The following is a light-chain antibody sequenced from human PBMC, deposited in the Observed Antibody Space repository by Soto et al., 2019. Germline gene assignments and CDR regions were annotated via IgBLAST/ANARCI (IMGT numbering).Light chain of an antibody. V-gene: IGLV2-14*01. CDR3: TSYTSSSTLV. CDR2: EVS. Sequence: QAVLTQPASVSGSPGQSITMSCTGTSSDVGGYNFVSWYQQHPDKAPKLMIYEVSNRPSGVSNRFSASKSGNTASLTISGLQAEDEADYYCTSYTSSSTLVFGGGTKVTVL. CDR1: SSDVGGYNF. J-gene: IGLJ2*01.